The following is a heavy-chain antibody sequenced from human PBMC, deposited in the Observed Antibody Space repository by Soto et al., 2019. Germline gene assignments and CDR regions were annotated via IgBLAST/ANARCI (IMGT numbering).Heavy chain of an antibody. Sequence: GGSLRLSCAASGFTFSSYAMSWVRQAPGKGLEWVSAISGSGGSTYYADSVKGRFTISRDNSKNTLYLQMNSLRAEDTAVYYCAKDIDSIAVDYYYYYGMDVWGQGTTVTVSS. CDR1: GFTFSSYA. D-gene: IGHD6-19*01. CDR3: AKDIDSIAVDYYYYYGMDV. CDR2: ISGSGGST. V-gene: IGHV3-23*01. J-gene: IGHJ6*02.